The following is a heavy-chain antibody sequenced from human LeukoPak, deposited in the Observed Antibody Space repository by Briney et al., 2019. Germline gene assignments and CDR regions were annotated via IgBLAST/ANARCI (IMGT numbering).Heavy chain of an antibody. Sequence: TGGSLRLSCAASGFTFSSYSMNWVRQAPGKGLEWVSSISSSSSYIYYADSVKGRFTISRDNAKNSLYLQMNSLRAEDTAVYYCARERKSGRRIFDYWGQGTLVTVSS. CDR1: GFTFSSYS. J-gene: IGHJ4*02. CDR2: ISSSSSYI. V-gene: IGHV3-21*01. CDR3: ARERKSGRRIFDY. D-gene: IGHD3-3*01.